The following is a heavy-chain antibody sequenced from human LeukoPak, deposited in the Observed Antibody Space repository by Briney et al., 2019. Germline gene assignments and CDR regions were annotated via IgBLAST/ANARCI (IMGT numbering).Heavy chain of an antibody. CDR1: GFTLSRYN. CDR2: ISSTSSYI. Sequence: AGGSLRLSCAASGFTLSRYNMNWVRQVPGKGLEWVSSISSTSSYIYYADSVKGRFTISRDNAKNSLYLQMNSLRAEDTAVYYCTRDPGTDYSTYYFDYWGQGALVTVSS. J-gene: IGHJ4*02. V-gene: IGHV3-21*01. D-gene: IGHD4-11*01. CDR3: TRDPGTDYSTYYFDY.